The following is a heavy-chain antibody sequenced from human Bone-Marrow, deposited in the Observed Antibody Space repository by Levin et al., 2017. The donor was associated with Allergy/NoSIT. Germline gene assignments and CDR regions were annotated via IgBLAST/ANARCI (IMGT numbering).Heavy chain of an antibody. V-gene: IGHV1-69*06. D-gene: IGHD6-19*01. J-gene: IGHJ4*02. CDR2: IIPIFGTA. CDR1: GGTFSSYA. CDR3: AREYSSGWYHFDY. Sequence: SVKVSCKASGGTFSSYAISWVRQAPGQGLEWMGGIIPIFGTANYAQKFQGRVTITADKSTSTAYMELSSLRSEDTAVYYCAREYSSGWYHFDYWGQGTLVTVSS.